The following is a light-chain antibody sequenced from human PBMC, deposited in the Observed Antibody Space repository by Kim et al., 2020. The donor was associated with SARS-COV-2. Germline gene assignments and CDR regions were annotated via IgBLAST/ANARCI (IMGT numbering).Light chain of an antibody. J-gene: IGKJ4*01. CDR2: AAS. CDR1: QDISNY. Sequence: IQMTQSPSSLSASVGDRVTITCRASQDISNYLAWVQQKPGKAPKSLIYAASNLQSGVPSKFSGTGSGTDFTLTISSLQPEDFATYYCQQYNTYPLTFGGGTKVDIK. V-gene: IGKV1-16*02. CDR3: QQYNTYPLT.